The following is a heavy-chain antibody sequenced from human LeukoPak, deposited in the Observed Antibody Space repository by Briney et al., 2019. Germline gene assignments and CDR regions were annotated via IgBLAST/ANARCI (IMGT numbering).Heavy chain of an antibody. Sequence: GGSLRLSCEASGFTFSSYAMSWVRQAPGKGLEWVSGISPSGDILYYADSVKGHFTISRDNFKNTVYLQANSLRAEDTAVYYCARAGQEWFGELGFDQWGQGTLVIVSS. CDR2: ISPSGDIL. V-gene: IGHV3-23*01. CDR3: ARAGQEWFGELGFDQ. CDR1: GFTFSSYA. D-gene: IGHD3-10*01. J-gene: IGHJ4*02.